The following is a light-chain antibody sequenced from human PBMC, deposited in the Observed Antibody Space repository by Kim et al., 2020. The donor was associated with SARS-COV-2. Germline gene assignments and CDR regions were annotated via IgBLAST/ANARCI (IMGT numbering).Light chain of an antibody. CDR2: GAS. CDR3: QQYNNWPLT. Sequence: SVAPGERAPLSCRASQSVSSNSAWYQQKPGQAPRLLIYGASTRATGIPARFSGRGSGTEFTLTISSLQSEDFAVYYCQQYNNWPLTFGGGTKVEIK. CDR1: QSVSSN. J-gene: IGKJ4*01. V-gene: IGKV3-15*01.